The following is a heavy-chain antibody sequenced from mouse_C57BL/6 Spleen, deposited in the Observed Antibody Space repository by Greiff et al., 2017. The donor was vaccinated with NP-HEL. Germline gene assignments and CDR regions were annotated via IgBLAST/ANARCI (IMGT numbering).Heavy chain of an antibody. CDR1: GYSITSGYD. Sequence: EVKLVESGPGMVKPSQSLSLTCTVTGYSITSGYDWHWIRHFPGNKLEWMGYISYSGSTNYNPSLKSRISITHDTSKNHFFLKLNSVTTEDTATYYCARDRDGYSLFAYWGQGTLVTVSA. CDR3: ARDRDGYSLFAY. V-gene: IGHV3-1*01. J-gene: IGHJ3*01. CDR2: ISYSGST. D-gene: IGHD2-3*01.